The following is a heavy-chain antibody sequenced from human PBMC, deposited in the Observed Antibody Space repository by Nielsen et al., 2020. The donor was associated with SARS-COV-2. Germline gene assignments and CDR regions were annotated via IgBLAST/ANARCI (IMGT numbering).Heavy chain of an antibody. CDR3: VRSHCSGSKCLSLGWFDP. D-gene: IGHD3-22*01. V-gene: IGHV4-4*01. CDR2: ISYSGST. J-gene: IGHJ5*02. Sequence: TWIRQPPGRGLEWIGEISYSGSTNYNPSLGGRVTISLDKPENQFSLALTSVTAADTALYFCVRSHCSGSKCLSLGWFDPWGKGILVTVSS.